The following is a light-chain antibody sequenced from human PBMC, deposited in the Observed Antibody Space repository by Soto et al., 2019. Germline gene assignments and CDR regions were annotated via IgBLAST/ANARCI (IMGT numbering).Light chain of an antibody. Sequence: DIVMTQSPDYLAVSLGERATINCKSNQSLLYSSNNKNYLTWYQQKPGQPPKLLISWASTRESGVPDRFSGSGSGTDFTLTISSLQAEDVAVYYCQQYYSTPTFGQGTKVEIK. J-gene: IGKJ1*01. CDR1: QSLLYSSNNKNY. CDR2: WAS. CDR3: QQYYSTPT. V-gene: IGKV4-1*01.